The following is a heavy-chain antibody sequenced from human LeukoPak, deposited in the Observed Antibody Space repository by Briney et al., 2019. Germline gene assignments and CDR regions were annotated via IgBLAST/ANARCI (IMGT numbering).Heavy chain of an antibody. Sequence: SETLSLTCTVSGGSISSYYWSWIRQPPGKGLEWIGYIYYSGSTNYYPSLKSRVTISVDTSKNQFSLKLSSVTAADTAVYYCARQGYSYLAAVDYWAREPWSPSPQ. V-gene: IGHV4-59*08. CDR3: ARQGYSYLAAVDY. J-gene: IGHJ4*02. D-gene: IGHD5-18*01. CDR1: GGSISSYY. CDR2: IYYSGST.